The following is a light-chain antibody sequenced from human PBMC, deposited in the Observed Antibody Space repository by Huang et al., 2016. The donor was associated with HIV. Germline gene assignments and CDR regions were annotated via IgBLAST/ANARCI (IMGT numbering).Light chain of an antibody. V-gene: IGKV3-15*01. J-gene: IGKJ1*01. CDR3: QQYNNWPRT. CDR1: QSVSSN. Sequence: EIVMTQSPATLSVSPGERATLSCRASQSVSSNLAWYQQKPGQAPRLLIYGASTRATGIPARFSGGGSGTEFTLTISILQSEDFAVYYCQQYNNWPRTFGQGTKVEIK. CDR2: GAS.